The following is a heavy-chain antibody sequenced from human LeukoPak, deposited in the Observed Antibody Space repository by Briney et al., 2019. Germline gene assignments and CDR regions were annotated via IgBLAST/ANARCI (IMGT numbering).Heavy chain of an antibody. V-gene: IGHV4-30-4*01. J-gene: IGHJ3*02. CDR2: IYYSGST. Sequence: SETLSLTCTVSGGSISSGDYYWSWIRQPPGKGLEWIVYIYYSGSTYYNPSLKSRVTISVYTSKKQFSLKLSSVTAADTAVYYCARDPRGPNAFDIWGQGTMVTVSS. CDR1: GGSISSGDYY. CDR3: ARDPRGPNAFDI.